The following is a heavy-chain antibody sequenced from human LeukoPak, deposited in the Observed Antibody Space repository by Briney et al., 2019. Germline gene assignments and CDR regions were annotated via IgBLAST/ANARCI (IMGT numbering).Heavy chain of an antibody. J-gene: IGHJ2*01. Sequence: PSETLSLTCAVYGGSFSGYYWSWIRQPPGKGLEWIGEINHSGSTNYNPSLKSRVTISVDTSKNQFSLKLSSVTAADTAVYYCARGIAAAGLQRRRSWYFDLWGRGTLVTVSS. CDR3: ARGIAAAGLQRRRSWYFDL. CDR2: INHSGST. V-gene: IGHV4-34*01. D-gene: IGHD6-13*01. CDR1: GGSFSGYY.